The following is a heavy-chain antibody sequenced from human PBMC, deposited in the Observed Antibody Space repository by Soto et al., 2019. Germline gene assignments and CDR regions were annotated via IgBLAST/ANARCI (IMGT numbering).Heavy chain of an antibody. CDR2: IWYDGSNK. CDR3: ARDIAARPHYGMDV. J-gene: IGHJ6*02. D-gene: IGHD6-6*01. Sequence: SRGSLRLSCSASVFTFSSYGMHWFRQAPGKGLEWVAVIWYDGSNKYYADSVKGRFTISRDNSKNTLYLQMNSLRAEDTAVYYCARDIAARPHYGMDVWGQGTTVTVSS. CDR1: VFTFSSYG. V-gene: IGHV3-33*01.